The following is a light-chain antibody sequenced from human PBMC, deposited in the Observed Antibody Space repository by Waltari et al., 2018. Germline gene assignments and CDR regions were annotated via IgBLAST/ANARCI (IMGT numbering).Light chain of an antibody. CDR3: CSYAGSSTYV. V-gene: IGLV2-23*02. J-gene: IGLJ1*01. CDR2: EVT. Sequence: QSALTQPASVSGSPGQSLTISCTGTSNDLGNYNLVSWYQQHPGKAPRLMLYEVTKRPSGVSDRFSGSKSGNTAFLTISGLQAEDEADYHCCSYAGSSTYVFGTGTKVTVL. CDR1: SNDLGNYNL.